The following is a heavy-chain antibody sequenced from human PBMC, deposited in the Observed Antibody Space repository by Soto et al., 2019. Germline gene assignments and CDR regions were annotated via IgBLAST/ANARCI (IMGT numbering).Heavy chain of an antibody. V-gene: IGHV3-33*03. CDR1: GFIFRSYG. CDR3: ARVGYCTSTSSNCPFES. D-gene: IGHD2-2*01. CDR2: VWYDGSNK. Sequence: ESGGGVVQPGTSLRLSCETSGFIFRSYGMHWVRHAPGKGLAWVAVVWYDGSNKEYGESVKGRFTISRDNSKNTLYLQMNNLRADDTAVYYCARVGYCTSTSSNCPFESWGQGTLVTVSS. J-gene: IGHJ4*02.